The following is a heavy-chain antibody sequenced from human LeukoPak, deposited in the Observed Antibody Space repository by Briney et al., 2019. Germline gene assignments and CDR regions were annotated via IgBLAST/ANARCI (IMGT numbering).Heavy chain of an antibody. V-gene: IGHV1-2*02. Sequence: GASVKVSCKASGYTFTGYYMHWVRQAPGQGLEWMGWINPNSGGTNYAQKFQGRVTMTRDTSISTAYMELSRLRSDDTAVYYCARGRRDIVVSVWTRGRPENWFDPWGQGTLVTVSS. CDR3: ARGRRDIVVSVWTRGRPENWFDP. J-gene: IGHJ5*02. CDR1: GYTFTGYY. CDR2: INPNSGGT. D-gene: IGHD2-15*01.